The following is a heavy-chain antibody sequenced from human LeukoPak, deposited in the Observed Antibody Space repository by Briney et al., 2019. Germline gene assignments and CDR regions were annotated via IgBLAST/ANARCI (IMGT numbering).Heavy chain of an antibody. CDR3: AREGAVAGTGIDY. J-gene: IGHJ4*02. Sequence: GGSLRLSCAASGFTFSSYGMHWVRQAPGKGLEWVSSISRSSSYIHYADSVKGRFTISRDNAKNSLYLQMNSLRVEETAVYYCAREGAVAGTGIDYWGQGTLVTVSS. CDR1: GFTFSSYG. V-gene: IGHV3-21*01. CDR2: ISRSSSYI. D-gene: IGHD6-19*01.